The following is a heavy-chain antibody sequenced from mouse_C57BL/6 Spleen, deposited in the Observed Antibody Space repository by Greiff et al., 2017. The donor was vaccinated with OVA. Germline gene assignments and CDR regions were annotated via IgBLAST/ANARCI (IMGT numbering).Heavy chain of an antibody. CDR1: GYAFSSSW. J-gene: IGHJ2*01. D-gene: IGHD1-1*01. CDR3: ARSTRLRDYFDY. CDR2: IYPGDGDT. V-gene: IGHV1-82*01. Sequence: QVQLQQSGPELVKPGASVKISCKASGYAFSSSWMNWVKQRPGKGLEWIGRIYPGDGDTNYNGKFKGKATLTADKSSSTAYMQLSSLTSEDSAVYFCARSTRLRDYFDYGGQGTTLTVSS.